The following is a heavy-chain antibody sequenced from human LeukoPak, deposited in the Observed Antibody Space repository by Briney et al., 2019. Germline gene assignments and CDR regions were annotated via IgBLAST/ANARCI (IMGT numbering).Heavy chain of an antibody. J-gene: IGHJ3*02. CDR2: IYYNGST. CDR3: ARHPGSSDAFDI. Sequence: PSETLSLTCTVSGGSISSYYWSWIRQPPGKGLEWIGYIYYNGSTNYNPSLKSRVTISVDTSKNQFSLKLSSVTAADTAVYYCARHPGSSDAFDIWGQGTMVTVSS. CDR1: GGSISSYY. D-gene: IGHD7-27*01. V-gene: IGHV4-59*08.